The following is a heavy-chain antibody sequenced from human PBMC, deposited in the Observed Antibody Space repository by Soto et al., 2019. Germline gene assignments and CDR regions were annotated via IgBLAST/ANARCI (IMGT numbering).Heavy chain of an antibody. CDR1: GYSFTSYW. Sequence: EVQLVQSGAEVKKPGESLKISCKGSGYSFTSYWIGWVRQMPGKGLEWMGIIYPGDSDTRYSPSFQGQVTISADKSISTAYLQWSSLKASDTAMYYCARRGYCSGGSCSVDAFDIWGQGTMVTVSS. CDR3: ARRGYCSGGSCSVDAFDI. CDR2: IYPGDSDT. D-gene: IGHD2-15*01. J-gene: IGHJ3*02. V-gene: IGHV5-51*01.